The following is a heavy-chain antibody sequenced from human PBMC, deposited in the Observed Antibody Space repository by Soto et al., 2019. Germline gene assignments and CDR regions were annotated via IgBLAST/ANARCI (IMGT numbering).Heavy chain of an antibody. J-gene: IGHJ6*03. V-gene: IGHV3-21*01. CDR1: GFTFSSYS. CDR2: ISSSSSYI. D-gene: IGHD2-2*01. Sequence: PGGSLRLSCAASGFTFSSYSMNWVRQAPGKGLEWVSSISSSSSYIYYADSVKGRFTISRDNAKNSLYLQMNSLRAEDTAVYYCARDFRGYCSSTSCYVYYYYYYMDVWGKGTTVTVSS. CDR3: ARDFRGYCSSTSCYVYYYYYYMDV.